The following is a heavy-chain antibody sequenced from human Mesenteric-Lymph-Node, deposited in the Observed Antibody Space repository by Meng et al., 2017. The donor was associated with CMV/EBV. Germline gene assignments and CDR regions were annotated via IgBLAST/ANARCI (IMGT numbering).Heavy chain of an antibody. CDR3: ARDQRRWELLTPYYYGMDV. J-gene: IGHJ6*02. CDR1: GFTFSSYS. Sequence: GESLKISCAASGFTFSSYSMNWVRQAPGKGLEWVSSISSSSSYIYYADSVKGRSTISRDNAKNSLYLQMNSLRAEDTAVYYCARDQRRWELLTPYYYGMDVWGQGTTVTVSS. CDR2: ISSSSSYI. V-gene: IGHV3-21*01. D-gene: IGHD1-26*01.